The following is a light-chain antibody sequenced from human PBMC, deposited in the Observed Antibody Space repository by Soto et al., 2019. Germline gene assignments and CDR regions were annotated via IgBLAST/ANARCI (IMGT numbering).Light chain of an antibody. CDR1: QSVSSSY. Sequence: EIVLTQSPGTLSLSPGERATLSCRASQSVSSSYLAWYQQKPGQAPRLLIYGASSRATGLPDRFSGSGSGTDFTLTSSRLEHEDFAVYYCQQYGSSPRTFGQGTKVEIK. CDR3: QQYGSSPRT. CDR2: GAS. V-gene: IGKV3-20*01. J-gene: IGKJ1*01.